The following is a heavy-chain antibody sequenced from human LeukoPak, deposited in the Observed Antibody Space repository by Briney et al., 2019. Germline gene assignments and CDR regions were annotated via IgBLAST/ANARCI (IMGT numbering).Heavy chain of an antibody. Sequence: PGGSLRLSCAASGFSLSIYDMVWVRQAPGKGLEWIASTGLSSSYTGYADSVKGRFTISRDNGENSVYLQMNSLRAEDTAAYFCARERSYCSGATCSLDLWGQGTLVTVSS. CDR1: GFSLSIYD. D-gene: IGHD2-15*01. CDR2: TGLSSSYT. CDR3: ARERSYCSGATCSLDL. V-gene: IGHV3-21*01. J-gene: IGHJ5*02.